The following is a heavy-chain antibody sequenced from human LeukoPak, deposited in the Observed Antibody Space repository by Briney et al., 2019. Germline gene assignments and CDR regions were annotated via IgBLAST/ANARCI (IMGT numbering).Heavy chain of an antibody. CDR2: INHSGST. J-gene: IGHJ6*03. D-gene: IGHD2-2*01. V-gene: IGHV4-34*01. Sequence: SETLSLTCAVYGGSFSGYYWSWIRQPPGKGLEWIGEINHSGSTNYNPSLKSRVTISVDTSKNQFSLKLSSVTAADTAVYYCARGGCSSTSCYYYYYYYMDVWGKGTTVTASS. CDR1: GGSFSGYY. CDR3: ARGGCSSTSCYYYYYYYMDV.